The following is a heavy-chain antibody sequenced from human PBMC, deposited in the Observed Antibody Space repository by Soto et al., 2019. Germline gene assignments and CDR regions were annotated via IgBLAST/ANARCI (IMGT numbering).Heavy chain of an antibody. Sequence: GGSLRLSCAASGFTFSSYAMSWVRQAPGKGLEWVSAISGSGGSTYYADSVKGRFTISRDNSKNTLYLQMNSLRAEDTAVYYCAKVRAGPGLRLLGAVDYWGQGTLVTVSS. J-gene: IGHJ4*02. CDR1: GFTFSSYA. V-gene: IGHV3-23*01. CDR3: AKVRAGPGLRLLGAVDY. D-gene: IGHD3-3*01. CDR2: ISGSGGST.